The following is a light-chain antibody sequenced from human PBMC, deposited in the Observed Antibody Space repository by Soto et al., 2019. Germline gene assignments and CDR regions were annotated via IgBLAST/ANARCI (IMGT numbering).Light chain of an antibody. J-gene: IGKJ1*01. Sequence: ERVMTQSQATLSVSPGERVTLSCRASQSVSNNLAWYQQKLGQAPRLLIYGASTRATGIPARFSGSGSGTEFTLTISSLQSEDFAVYYCQQYNNWPRTFGQGTKVDI. CDR3: QQYNNWPRT. CDR2: GAS. V-gene: IGKV3D-15*01. CDR1: QSVSNN.